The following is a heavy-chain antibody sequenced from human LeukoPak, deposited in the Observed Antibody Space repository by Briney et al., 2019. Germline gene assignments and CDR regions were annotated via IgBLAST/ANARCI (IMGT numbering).Heavy chain of an antibody. J-gene: IGHJ3*02. CDR2: IYYSGST. Sequence: SETLSLTCTVSGGSISSSSYCWGRIRQPPGKGLEWIGSIYYSGSTYYNPSLKSRVTISVDTSKNQFSLKLSSVTAADTAVYYCAREVDSSSLGAFDIWGQGTMVIVSS. V-gene: IGHV4-39*07. CDR1: GGSISSSSYC. CDR3: AREVDSSSLGAFDI. D-gene: IGHD6-13*01.